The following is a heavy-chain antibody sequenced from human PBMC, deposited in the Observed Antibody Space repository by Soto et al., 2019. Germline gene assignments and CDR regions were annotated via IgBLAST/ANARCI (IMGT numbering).Heavy chain of an antibody. CDR1: GFTFRSYG. V-gene: IGHV3-23*01. CDR2: ISGRGETT. Sequence: GGSLRLSCAASGFTFRSYGMSWVRQAPGKGLEWVSGISGRGETTYFADSVKGRFTISRDNSKNTLYLQMNSLRAEDTAVCHCAKDVKQWVVIRFFQHWGQGTQVTVSS. CDR3: AKDVKQWVVIRFFQH. J-gene: IGHJ1*01. D-gene: IGHD6-19*01.